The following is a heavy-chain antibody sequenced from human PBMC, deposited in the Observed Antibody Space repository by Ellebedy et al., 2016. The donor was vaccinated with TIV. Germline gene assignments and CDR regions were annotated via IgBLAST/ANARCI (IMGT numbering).Heavy chain of an antibody. J-gene: IGHJ4*02. Sequence: SETLSLAXTVSGRSVSGYFCNWIRQPAGKGLEWIGRVHTSGSTSYKSSLKSRVAVSVDTSKNQFSLTLTSVTAANTAIYYCAIEARGRWEFGVGWGQGTLVTVSS. CDR1: GRSVSGYF. CDR2: VHTSGST. D-gene: IGHD3-10*01. V-gene: IGHV4-4*07. CDR3: AIEARGRWEFGVG.